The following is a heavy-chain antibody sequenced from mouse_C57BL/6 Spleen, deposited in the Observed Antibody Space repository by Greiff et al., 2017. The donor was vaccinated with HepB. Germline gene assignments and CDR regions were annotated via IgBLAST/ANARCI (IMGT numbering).Heavy chain of an antibody. CDR1: GYAFSSYW. J-gene: IGHJ2*01. CDR2: IYPGDGDT. Sequence: VKVVESGPELVKPGASVKISCKASGYAFSSYWMNWVKQRPGKGLEWIGRIYPGDGDTNYNGKFKGKATMAADKSSSTAYMQLSSLTSEDSAVYVSARGGVCDYWGQGTTLTVSS. CDR3: ARGGVCDY. V-gene: IGHV1-82*01.